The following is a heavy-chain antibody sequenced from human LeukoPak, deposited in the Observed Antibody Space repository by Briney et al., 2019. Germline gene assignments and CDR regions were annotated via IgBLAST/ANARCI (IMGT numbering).Heavy chain of an antibody. Sequence: GGSLRLSCAASGFTLSNAWMSWVRQAPGKGLEWVGRIKSKTDGGTTDYAAPVKGRFTISRDDSKNTLYLQMNSLKTEDTAVYYCTTGIDDSSGYFDYWGQGTLVTVSS. CDR3: TTGIDDSSGYFDY. CDR2: IKSKTDGGTT. D-gene: IGHD3-22*01. V-gene: IGHV3-15*01. J-gene: IGHJ4*02. CDR1: GFTLSNAW.